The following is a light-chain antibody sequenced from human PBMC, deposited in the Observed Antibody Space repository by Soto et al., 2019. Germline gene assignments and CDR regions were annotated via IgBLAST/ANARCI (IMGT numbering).Light chain of an antibody. V-gene: IGKV3-11*01. CDR3: QQRSNWTQIT. Sequence: EIVLTECPATLSLAPGERATLSCRASQSVSSYLAWYQQKPGQAPRLLIYVESNRATGIPARLSSSGSGTDFTITISSLEPEDIAVYFCQQRSNWTQITFGQGTRLEIK. CDR1: QSVSSY. J-gene: IGKJ5*01. CDR2: VES.